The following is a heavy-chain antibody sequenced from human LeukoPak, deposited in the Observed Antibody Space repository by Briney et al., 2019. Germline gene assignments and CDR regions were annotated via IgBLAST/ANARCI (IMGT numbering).Heavy chain of an antibody. CDR1: GFTFSSYA. J-gene: IGHJ4*02. CDR3: AKSFGYSRSWFDY. CDR2: ISGNGGGT. V-gene: IGHV3-23*01. Sequence: GRSLRLSCAASGFTFSSYAMHWVRQAPGKGLEWVSGISGNGGGTYYADSVKGRFTISRDNSKNTLYLQMNSLRAEDTAVYYCAKSFGYSRSWFDYWGQGTPVTVAS. D-gene: IGHD6-13*01.